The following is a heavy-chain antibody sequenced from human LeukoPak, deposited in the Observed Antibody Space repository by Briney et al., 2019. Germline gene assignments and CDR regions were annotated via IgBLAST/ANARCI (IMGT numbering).Heavy chain of an antibody. CDR1: GYTFTGYS. CDR3: ARDQEGFDY. V-gene: IGHV1-46*01. J-gene: IGHJ4*02. CDR2: IYPRDGST. Sequence: GASVKVSCKASGYTFTGYSISWVRQAPGQGLEWMGMIYPRDGSTSYAQKFQGRVTVTRDTSTSTVHMELSGLRSEDTAVYYCARDQEGFDYWGQGTLVTVSS.